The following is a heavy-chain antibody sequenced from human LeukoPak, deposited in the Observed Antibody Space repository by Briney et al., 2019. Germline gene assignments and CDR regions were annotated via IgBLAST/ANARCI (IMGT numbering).Heavy chain of an antibody. D-gene: IGHD6-13*01. V-gene: IGHV3-30-3*01. Sequence: GRSLRLSCVVSGFTFSSYAMHWVRQAPGKGLEWVAVISYDGNNKYYADSVKGRFTISRDNSNNTLYLQMNSLRAEDTAVYYCARVVSSRYFDYWGQGTLVTVSS. J-gene: IGHJ4*02. CDR2: ISYDGNNK. CDR1: GFTFSSYA. CDR3: ARVVSSRYFDY.